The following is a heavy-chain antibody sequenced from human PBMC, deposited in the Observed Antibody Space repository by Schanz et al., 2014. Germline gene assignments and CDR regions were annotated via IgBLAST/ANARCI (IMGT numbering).Heavy chain of an antibody. V-gene: IGHV1-18*01. CDR2: LGGSDGNT. CDR3: ARDRDQWDGNYLDY. J-gene: IGHJ4*02. Sequence: QVQLVQSGGEVKTPGASVKVSCKASGYTFTRSGISWVRTAPGQFLSFMVCLGGSDGNTNFAQKFQGRVTMTTDTSTSTVYMELRSLTSDDSAVYYCARDRDQWDGNYLDYWGQGTLVTVSS. CDR1: GYTFTRSG. D-gene: IGHD1-26*01.